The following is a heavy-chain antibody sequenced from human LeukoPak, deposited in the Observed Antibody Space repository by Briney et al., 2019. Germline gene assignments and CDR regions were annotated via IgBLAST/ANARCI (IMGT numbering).Heavy chain of an antibody. Sequence: RGSLRLSCAASGFTFSSYSMNWVRQAPGKGLEWVSYISSSSSTIYYADSVKGRFTISRDNAKNSLYLQMNSLRAEDTAVYYCARTDSSSWYVYWGQGTLVTVSS. CDR1: GFTFSSYS. CDR2: ISSSSSTI. J-gene: IGHJ4*02. V-gene: IGHV3-48*04. CDR3: ARTDSSSWYVY. D-gene: IGHD6-13*01.